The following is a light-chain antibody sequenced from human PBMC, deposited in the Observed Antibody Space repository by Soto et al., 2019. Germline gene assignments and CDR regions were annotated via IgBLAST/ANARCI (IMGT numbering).Light chain of an antibody. Sequence: DIVLTQSPGTLSLSPGERATLSCRASQSVSSSYLAWYQQKPGQAPILLIYGASSRATGMPDRFSGRGFGTDFTLTIRRLEHDDFAVYYCKQYGSSSWTFGNGTNVDIK. CDR3: KQYGSSSWT. J-gene: IGKJ1*01. CDR1: QSVSSSY. V-gene: IGKV3-20*01. CDR2: GAS.